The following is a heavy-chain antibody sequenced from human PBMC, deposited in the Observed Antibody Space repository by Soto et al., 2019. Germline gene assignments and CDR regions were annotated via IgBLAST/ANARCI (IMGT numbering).Heavy chain of an antibody. CDR3: AKRATTVPPPRNYFDR. J-gene: IGHJ4*02. Sequence: SLRLSCAASGFSFSDYSMTWVRQAPGRGLEWVSTLTPAGTTFYADSVKGRFTISRDNYRNTLSLQMYNLRAEDTAHYFCAKRATTVPPPRNYFDRWCQGPLVSVST. CDR1: GFSFSDYS. D-gene: IGHD1-1*01. V-gene: IGHV3-23*01. CDR2: LTPAGTT.